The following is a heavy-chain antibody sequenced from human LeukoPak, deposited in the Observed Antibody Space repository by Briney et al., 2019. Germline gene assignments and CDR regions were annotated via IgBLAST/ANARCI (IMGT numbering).Heavy chain of an antibody. CDR2: INPDSGGT. D-gene: IGHD2-2*01. Sequence: ASVKVSCKASGYTFTGYYMHWVRQAPGQGLEWMAWINPDSGGTNYAQKFQGRVTMTRDTSISTAYMELSRLRSDDTAVYYCARGGPVVPAATSTFDIWGQGTTVTVSS. CDR1: GYTFTGYY. V-gene: IGHV1-2*02. CDR3: ARGGPVVPAATSTFDI. J-gene: IGHJ3*02.